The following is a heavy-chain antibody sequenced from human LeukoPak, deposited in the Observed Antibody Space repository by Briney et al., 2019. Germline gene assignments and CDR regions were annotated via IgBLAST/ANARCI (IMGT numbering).Heavy chain of an antibody. J-gene: IGHJ4*02. Sequence: SETLSLTCTVSGGSISSYYWSWIRQPPGKGLEWIGYIYYSGSTNYNPSLKSRVTISVDMSKNQFSLKLSSVTAADTAVYYCARRGGYGDCRLGYWGQGTLVTVSS. CDR3: ARRGGYGDCRLGY. CDR1: GGSISSYY. D-gene: IGHD4-17*01. V-gene: IGHV4-59*01. CDR2: IYYSGST.